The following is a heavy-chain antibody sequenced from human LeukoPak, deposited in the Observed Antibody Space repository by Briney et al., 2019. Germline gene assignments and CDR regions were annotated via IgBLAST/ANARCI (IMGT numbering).Heavy chain of an antibody. CDR2: ISSSGSTI. Sequence: GGSLRLSCSASGFTFSSYEMNWVRQAPGKGLEGVSYISSSGSTIYYADSVKGRFTISRDNAKNSLYLQMNSLRAEDTAVYYCAELGITMIGGVWGKGTTVTISS. CDR1: GFTFSSYE. J-gene: IGHJ6*04. CDR3: AELGITMIGGV. V-gene: IGHV3-48*03. D-gene: IGHD3-10*02.